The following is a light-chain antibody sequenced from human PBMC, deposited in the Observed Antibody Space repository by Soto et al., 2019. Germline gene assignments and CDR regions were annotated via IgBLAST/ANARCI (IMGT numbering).Light chain of an antibody. Sequence: EIVLTQSPVTLSLSPGERATLSCRASQSVSSYLAWYQHKPGQAPRLLIYASSNRATGIPDRFSGSASGPDFPLTINRLEPEDFAVYYCQLYGISPQFGQGTRLEIK. CDR2: ASS. J-gene: IGKJ5*01. V-gene: IGKV3-20*01. CDR3: QLYGISPQ. CDR1: QSVSSY.